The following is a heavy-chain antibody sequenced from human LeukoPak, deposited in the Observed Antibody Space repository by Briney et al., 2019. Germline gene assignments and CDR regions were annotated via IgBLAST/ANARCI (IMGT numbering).Heavy chain of an antibody. J-gene: IGHJ4*02. CDR3: ARGQFWSGYSI. D-gene: IGHD3-3*02. CDR1: GGSFSGYY. V-gene: IGHV4-34*01. Sequence: SETLSLTCAVYGGSFSGYYWSWIRQPPGKGLEWIGEINHRRSTNYNPSLKSRVTMSVDTSKNQFSLNLSSVTAADTAVYYCARGQFWSGYSIWGQGTLVTVSS. CDR2: INHRRST.